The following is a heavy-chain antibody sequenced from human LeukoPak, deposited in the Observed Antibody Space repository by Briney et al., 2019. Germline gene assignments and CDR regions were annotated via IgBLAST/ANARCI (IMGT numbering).Heavy chain of an antibody. CDR2: IYYSGST. CDR3: ARGRYCSSTSCQWNYFDY. CDR1: GGSISSSDYY. J-gene: IGHJ4*02. V-gene: IGHV4-30-4*08. D-gene: IGHD2-2*01. Sequence: SQTLSLTCTVSGGSISSSDYYWSWIRQPPGKGLEWIGYIYYSGSTYYNPSLKSRVTISVDTSKNQFSLKLSSVTAADTAVYYCARGRYCSSTSCQWNYFDYWGQGTLVTVSS.